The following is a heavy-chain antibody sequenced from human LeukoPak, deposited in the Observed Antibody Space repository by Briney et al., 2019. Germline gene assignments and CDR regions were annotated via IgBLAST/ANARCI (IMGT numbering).Heavy chain of an antibody. V-gene: IGHV3-7*01. J-gene: IGHJ3*02. Sequence: GGSLRLSCAASGFTFSSYAMSWVRQAPGKGLEWVANIKQDGSEKNYVDSVKGRFTISRDNAKNSLSLQMNTLRAEDTAVYYCVRDDNSSGWSDAFDIWGQGTMVTVSS. CDR2: IKQDGSEK. D-gene: IGHD6-19*01. CDR3: VRDDNSSGWSDAFDI. CDR1: GFTFSSYA.